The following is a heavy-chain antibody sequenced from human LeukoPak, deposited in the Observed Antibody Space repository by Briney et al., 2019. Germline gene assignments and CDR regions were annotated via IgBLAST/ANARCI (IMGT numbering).Heavy chain of an antibody. CDR2: ISSNGGST. CDR3: AKEHDYSPH. D-gene: IGHD4-11*01. V-gene: IGHV3-64*01. CDR1: GFTFSSYA. Sequence: PGGSLRLSCAASGFTFSSYAMHWVRQAPGKGLEYVSAISSNGGSTYYANSVKGRFTISRDNSKNTLYLQMNSLRAEDTAVYYCAKEHDYSPHWGQGTLVTVSS. J-gene: IGHJ4*02.